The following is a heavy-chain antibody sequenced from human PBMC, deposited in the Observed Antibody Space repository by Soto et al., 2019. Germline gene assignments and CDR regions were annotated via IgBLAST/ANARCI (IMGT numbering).Heavy chain of an antibody. CDR1: GESFSGYY. V-gene: IGHV4-34*01. J-gene: IGHJ4*02. D-gene: IGHD3-9*01. CDR2: INRSRST. Sequence: QVQLQQWGAGLLKPSETLSLTCAVYGESFSGYYWSWIRQPPGKGLEWIGEINRSRSTNHNPSLKSRVTISVDTSKNQFSLMLNSVTAADTAVYYCARGWVGTGSHYFRFWGQGTLVTVSS. CDR3: ARGWVGTGSHYFRF.